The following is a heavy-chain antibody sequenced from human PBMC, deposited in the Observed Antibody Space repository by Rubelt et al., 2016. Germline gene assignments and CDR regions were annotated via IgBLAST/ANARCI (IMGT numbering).Heavy chain of an antibody. CDR2: NSYDGSDK. D-gene: IGHD5-24*01. CDR1: GFTFNTYG. V-gene: IGHV3-30*19. Sequence: TASGFTFNTYGMHWVRQAPGKGLECVAINSYDGSDKFYADSVKGRFTISRDNSKNTLYLQMNSLRAEDTAVYYCASQGDRDGYNLFFDYWGQGTLVTVSS. J-gene: IGHJ4*02. CDR3: ASQGDRDGYNLFFDY.